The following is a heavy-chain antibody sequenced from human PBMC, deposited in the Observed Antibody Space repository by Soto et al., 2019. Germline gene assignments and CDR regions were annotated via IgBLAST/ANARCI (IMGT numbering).Heavy chain of an antibody. CDR1: GDSIRSGNHY. J-gene: IGHJ6*02. CDR2: IYYSGST. CDR3: ARVYILTVHGFMDV. D-gene: IGHD3-9*01. V-gene: IGHV4-30-4*01. Sequence: LSLNCTVSGDSIRSGNHYWSWIRQPPGKGLEWIGYIYYSGSTYYSPSLKSRVTISVDTSKNQFSLKLNSVTAADTAVYYCARVYILTVHGFMDVWGQGTTVTVS.